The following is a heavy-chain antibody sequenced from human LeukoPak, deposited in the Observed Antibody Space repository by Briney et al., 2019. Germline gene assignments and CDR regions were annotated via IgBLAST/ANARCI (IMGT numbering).Heavy chain of an antibody. CDR1: GGSFSGYY. V-gene: IGHV4-34*01. CDR3: ARGGICSSTSCYPRY. CDR2: INHSGST. J-gene: IGHJ4*02. Sequence: SETLSLTCAVYGGSFSGYYGSWIRQPPGKGLEWIGEINHSGSTNYNPSLKSRVTISVDTSKNQFSLKLSSVTAADTAVYFCARGGICSSTSCYPRYWGQGTLVTVSP. D-gene: IGHD2-2*01.